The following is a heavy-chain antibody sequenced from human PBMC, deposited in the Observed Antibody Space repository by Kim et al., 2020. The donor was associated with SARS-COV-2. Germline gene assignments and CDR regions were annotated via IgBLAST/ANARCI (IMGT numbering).Heavy chain of an antibody. CDR2: TYYRSKWYN. CDR3: AITYYDFWSGYHFDY. V-gene: IGHV6-1*01. J-gene: IGHJ4*02. Sequence: SQTLSLTCAISGDSVSSNSAAWNWIRQSPSRGLEWLGRTYYRSKWYNDYAVSVKSRITINPDTSKNQFSLQLNSVTPEDTAVFYCAITYYDFWSGYHFDYWGQGTLVTVSS. CDR1: GDSVSSNSAA. D-gene: IGHD3-3*01.